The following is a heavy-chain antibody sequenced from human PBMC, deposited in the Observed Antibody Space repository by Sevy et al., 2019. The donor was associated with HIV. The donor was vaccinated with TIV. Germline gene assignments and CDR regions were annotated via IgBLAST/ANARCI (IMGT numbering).Heavy chain of an antibody. CDR2: VYYSGNT. CDR1: GGSISSSSYY. J-gene: IGHJ4*02. Sequence: SETLSLTCTVSGGSISSSSYYWGWIRQPPGKGLEWIGSVYYSGNTYYNPSLMSRVTISADTSKNQFSLKLNSVTAADTAVYYCAINPPSEWLNSFEVWGQGTLVTVSS. CDR3: AINPPSEWLNSFEV. V-gene: IGHV4-39*01. D-gene: IGHD6-19*01.